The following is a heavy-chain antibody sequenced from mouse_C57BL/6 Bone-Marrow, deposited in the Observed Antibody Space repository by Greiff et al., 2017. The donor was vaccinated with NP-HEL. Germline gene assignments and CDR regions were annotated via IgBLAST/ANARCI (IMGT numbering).Heavy chain of an antibody. CDR3: ARYYYGSSYWYFDV. CDR1: GYTFTDYN. J-gene: IGHJ1*03. V-gene: IGHV1-18*01. D-gene: IGHD1-1*01. Sequence: VQLKESGPELVKPGASEKIPCKASGYTFTDYNMDWVKQSHGKSLEWIGDINPNNGGTIYNQKFKGKATLTVDKSSSTAYMELRSLTSEDTAVYYCARYYYGSSYWYFDVWGTGTTVTVSS. CDR2: INPNNGGT.